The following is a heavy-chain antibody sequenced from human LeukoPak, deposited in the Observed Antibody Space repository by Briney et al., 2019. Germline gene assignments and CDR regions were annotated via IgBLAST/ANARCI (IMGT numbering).Heavy chain of an antibody. CDR3: AREQSGTRGWYTVDY. CDR2: IRPDGDRT. CDR1: GFTFSTYA. D-gene: IGHD6-19*01. V-gene: IGHV3-23*01. Sequence: GGSLRLSCAASGFTFSTYAITWVRQGPGKGLEWVSAIRPDGDRTYYANSVRGRFTISRDNSKDTVYLQINGLIVEDTAVYYCAREQSGTRGWYTVDYWGQGTLVTVSS. J-gene: IGHJ4*02.